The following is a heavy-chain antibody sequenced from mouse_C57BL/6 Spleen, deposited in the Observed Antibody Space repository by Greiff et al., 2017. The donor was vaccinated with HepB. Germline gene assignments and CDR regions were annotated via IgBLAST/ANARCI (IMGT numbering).Heavy chain of an antibody. Sequence: VQLQQSGPELVKPGASVKMSCKASGYTFTDYNMHWVKQSHGKSLEWIGYINPNNGGTSYNQKFKGKATLTVNKSSSTAYMELRSLTSEDSAVYYCARGHDYGSSYDYWGQGTTLTVSS. V-gene: IGHV1-22*01. CDR1: GYTFTDYN. J-gene: IGHJ2*01. CDR3: ARGHDYGSSYDY. D-gene: IGHD1-1*01. CDR2: INPNNGGT.